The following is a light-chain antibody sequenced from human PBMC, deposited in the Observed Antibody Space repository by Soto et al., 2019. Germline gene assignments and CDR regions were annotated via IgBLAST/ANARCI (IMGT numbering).Light chain of an antibody. V-gene: IGKV3-20*01. Sequence: EILMTQSPATLSVSPGGRATLSCRASQSVSRTYLAWYQQKPGQAPRLLIFGASDRDTGTPDRFSGSGSGTDFTLPISRLQPDDFETYYCQHYNSYSEAFGQGTKVDIK. J-gene: IGKJ1*01. CDR3: QHYNSYSEA. CDR2: GAS. CDR1: QSVSRTY.